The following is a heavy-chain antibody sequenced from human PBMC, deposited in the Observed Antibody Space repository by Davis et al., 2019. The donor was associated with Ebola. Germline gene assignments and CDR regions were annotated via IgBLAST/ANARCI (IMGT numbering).Heavy chain of an antibody. V-gene: IGHV4-59*08. CDR2: IYYRGST. J-gene: IGHJ4*02. CDR3: ARRDSYYDSSGYYPFDY. Sequence: MPSETLSLTCTVSGGSVSNYYWSWIRQPPGKGLEWIGYIYYRGSTNYNPSLKSRVTISVDTSKNQFSLKLSSVTAADTAVYYCARRDSYYDSSGYYPFDYWGQGTLVTVSS. CDR1: GGSVSNYY. D-gene: IGHD3-22*01.